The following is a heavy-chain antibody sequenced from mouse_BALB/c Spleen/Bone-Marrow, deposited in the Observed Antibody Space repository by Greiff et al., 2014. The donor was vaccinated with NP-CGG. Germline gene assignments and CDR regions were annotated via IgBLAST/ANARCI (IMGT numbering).Heavy chain of an antibody. Sequence: VKLMESGAELVKPGVSVKLSCKASGYTFTEYIIHWVKQRSGQGLEWIGWFYPGSGSIKYNEKFKDKATLTADKSSSTVYMELSRLTSEDSAVYFCARHEDYGSSYYYAMDYWGQGTSVTVSS. J-gene: IGHJ4*01. CDR2: FYPGSGSI. V-gene: IGHV1-62-2*01. CDR1: GYTFTEYI. CDR3: ARHEDYGSSYYYAMDY. D-gene: IGHD1-1*01.